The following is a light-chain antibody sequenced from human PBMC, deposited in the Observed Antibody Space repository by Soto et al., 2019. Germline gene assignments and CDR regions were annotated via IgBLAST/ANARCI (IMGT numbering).Light chain of an antibody. V-gene: IGKV2-28*01. CDR3: MQALQTPWT. CDR2: LGS. Sequence: DIVMTQSPLSLPVTPGEPASISCRSSQSLLHSNGYNYLDWYLQKPGQSPQLLIYLGSNRASGVPGRFSGSGSGTDFTLKISRVEAEDVGVYYCMQALQTPWTFVQGTQVELK. J-gene: IGKJ1*01. CDR1: QSLLHSNGYNY.